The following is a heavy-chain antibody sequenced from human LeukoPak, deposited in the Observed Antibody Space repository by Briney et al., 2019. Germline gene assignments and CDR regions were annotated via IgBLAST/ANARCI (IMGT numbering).Heavy chain of an antibody. V-gene: IGHV4-59*01. Sequence: SETLSLTCNVSGGSISSYYWSWIRQPPGKGLEWIGYIYYIGSTNYNPSLKSRVTISVDTSKNQFSLKLSSVTAADTAVYYCAGEASGYCSGGSCYSGWFDPWGQGTLVTVSS. CDR2: IYYIGST. CDR1: GGSISSYY. CDR3: AGEASGYCSGGSCYSGWFDP. D-gene: IGHD2-15*01. J-gene: IGHJ5*02.